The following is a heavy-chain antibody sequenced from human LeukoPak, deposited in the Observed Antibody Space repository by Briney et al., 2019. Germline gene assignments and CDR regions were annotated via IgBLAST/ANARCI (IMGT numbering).Heavy chain of an antibody. CDR1: GGSISSSSYY. D-gene: IGHD3-3*01. CDR2: VYYSGST. Sequence: SETLSLTCTVSGGSISSSSYYWGWIRQPPGKGLEWIGSVYYSGSTYYNPSLKSRVTISVDTSKNQFSLKLSSVTAADTAVYYCARAGYYDFWSGYYDSGPYFDLWGRGTLVTVSS. J-gene: IGHJ2*01. CDR3: ARAGYYDFWSGYYDSGPYFDL. V-gene: IGHV4-39*07.